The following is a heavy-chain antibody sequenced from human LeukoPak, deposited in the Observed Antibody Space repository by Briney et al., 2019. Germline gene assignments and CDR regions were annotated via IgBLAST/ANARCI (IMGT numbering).Heavy chain of an antibody. D-gene: IGHD2-21*02. V-gene: IGHV1-8*01. CDR3: ARRRCGGDCYSDGFDA. CDR1: GYTFNSYD. J-gene: IGHJ3*01. CDR2: THPDSGNA. Sequence: ASVKVSCKASGYTFNSYDINWVRQATGQGLEWMGWTHPDSGNAGHAQKFQGRVTTTWDTSITTVYMELSSLRSEDTAVYYCARRRCGGDCYSDGFDAWGQGTVVTVSS.